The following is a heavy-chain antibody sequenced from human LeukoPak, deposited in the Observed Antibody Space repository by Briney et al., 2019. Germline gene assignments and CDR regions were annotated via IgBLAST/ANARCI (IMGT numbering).Heavy chain of an antibody. CDR1: RFTFSNAW. Sequence: GGSLRLSCAASRFTFSNAWMNWVRQAPGRGLEWVGRIKSKADGETTDYAAPVKGRFTISRDDSNNMVYLQMNSLKIEDTAVYYCAIDEPNYAPYDFDYWGQGTLVTVSS. J-gene: IGHJ4*02. V-gene: IGHV3-15*01. D-gene: IGHD4/OR15-4a*01. CDR3: AIDEPNYAPYDFDY. CDR2: IKSKADGETT.